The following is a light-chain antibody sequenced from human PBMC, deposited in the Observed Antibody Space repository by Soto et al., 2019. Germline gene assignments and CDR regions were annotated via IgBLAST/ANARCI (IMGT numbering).Light chain of an antibody. V-gene: IGKV1-39*01. CDR3: QQNYSAPPT. J-gene: IGKJ1*01. Sequence: DIQMTQSPSSLSASVGDRVTITCRASQIISTYLNWYQQRAGLAPRLLIYAASSLQSGVPPRFSGSGSGTDFTLTISSLQHEDFETYFCQQNYSAPPTLGQGTKVDIK. CDR1: QIISTY. CDR2: AAS.